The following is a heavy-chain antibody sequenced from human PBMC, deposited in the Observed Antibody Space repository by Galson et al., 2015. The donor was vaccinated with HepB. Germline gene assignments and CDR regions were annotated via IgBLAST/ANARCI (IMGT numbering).Heavy chain of an antibody. CDR1: GYTFTNYA. Sequence: SVKVSCKASGYTFTNYAMNWVRQAPGRGLEWLGWINPNTGNPTYAQGFTGRFVFSLDASVNTAYLQISSLKAEDSAFYYCARVTSIYYYNSSYSYYYYGMDVWGQGTTVTVSS. CDR2: INPNTGNP. CDR3: ARVTSIYYYNSSYSYYYYGMDV. J-gene: IGHJ6*02. V-gene: IGHV7-4-1*02. D-gene: IGHD3-22*01.